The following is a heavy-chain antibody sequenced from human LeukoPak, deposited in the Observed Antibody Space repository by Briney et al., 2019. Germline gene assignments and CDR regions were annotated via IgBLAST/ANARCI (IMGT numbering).Heavy chain of an antibody. CDR3: ARHSAKLAVTPYFDY. Sequence: PSETLSLTCTVSGGSISSSSYYWGWIRQPPGKGLEWIGSIYYSGSTYYNPSLKSRVTISVDTSKNQFSLKLSSVTAADTAVYYCARHSAKLAVTPYFDYWGQGTLVTVSS. CDR2: IYYSGST. J-gene: IGHJ4*02. V-gene: IGHV4-39*01. CDR1: GGSISSSSYY. D-gene: IGHD4-11*01.